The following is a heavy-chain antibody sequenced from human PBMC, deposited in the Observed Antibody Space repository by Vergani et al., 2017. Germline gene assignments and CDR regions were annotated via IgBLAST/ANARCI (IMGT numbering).Heavy chain of an antibody. J-gene: IGHJ2*01. CDR3: ATADDYSYGYPNWYFDL. V-gene: IGHV4-59*01. D-gene: IGHD5-18*01. Sequence: QVQLQESGPGLVKPSETLSLTCTVSGGSISSYYWSWIRQPPGKGLEWIGYIYYSGSTNYNPSLKSRVTISVDTSKNQFSLKLSSVTAADTAVYYCATADDYSYGYPNWYFDLWGRGTLVTVSS. CDR1: GGSISSYY. CDR2: IYYSGST.